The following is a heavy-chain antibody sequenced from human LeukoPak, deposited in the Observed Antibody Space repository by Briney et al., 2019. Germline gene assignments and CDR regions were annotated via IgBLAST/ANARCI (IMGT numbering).Heavy chain of an antibody. J-gene: IGHJ4*02. CDR1: GFTFSSYA. CDR2: IPYDGSNK. V-gene: IGHV3-30*04. CDR3: ARDSTTVTAWDY. D-gene: IGHD4-17*01. Sequence: GRSLRLSCAASGFTFSSYAMHWVRQAPGKGLEWVAVIPYDGSNKYYADSVKGRFTISRDNSKNTLYLQMNSLRAEDTAVYYCARDSTTVTAWDYWGQGTLVTVSS.